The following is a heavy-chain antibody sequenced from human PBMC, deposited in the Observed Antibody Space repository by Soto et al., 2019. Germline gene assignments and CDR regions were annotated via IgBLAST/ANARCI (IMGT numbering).Heavy chain of an antibody. D-gene: IGHD5-18*01. Sequence: QVQLVQSGAEVKKPGSSVKVSCKASGGTFSSYTISWVRQAPGQGLEWMGRIIPILGIANYAQKFQGRVTITADKSTRAAYMELSSLRSEDTAVYYRARPEGDGYNYSWGQGTLVIVSS. CDR2: IIPILGIA. CDR1: GGTFSSYT. CDR3: ARPEGDGYNYS. V-gene: IGHV1-69*02. J-gene: IGHJ4*02.